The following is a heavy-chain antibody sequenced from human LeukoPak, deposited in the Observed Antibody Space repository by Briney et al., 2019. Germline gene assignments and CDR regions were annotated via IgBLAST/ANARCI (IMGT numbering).Heavy chain of an antibody. CDR2: IYYSGST. J-gene: IGHJ5*02. V-gene: IGHV4-59*08. CDR1: GGSISNYY. CDR3: ARPYYYDSRIDP. D-gene: IGHD3-22*01. Sequence: SETLSLTCTVSGGSISNYYWSWIRQPPGKGLEWIGYIYYSGSTYYNPSLKSRATISVDTSKNQFSLKLTSVTAADTAVYYCARPYYYDSRIDPWGQGTLVTVSS.